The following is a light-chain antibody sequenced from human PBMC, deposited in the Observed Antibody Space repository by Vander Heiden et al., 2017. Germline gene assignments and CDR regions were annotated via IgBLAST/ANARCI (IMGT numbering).Light chain of an antibody. J-gene: IGLJ1*01. Sequence: SYVLTQPPSVSVAPGQTARITCGGNNIGSKSVHWYQQKRGQAPVLVVYDESDRPSGIPERFSGSNSGNTATLTISRVEAGDEADYYCQVWDSSSDHYVFGTGTKVTVL. V-gene: IGLV3-21*02. CDR1: NIGSKS. CDR3: QVWDSSSDHYV. CDR2: DES.